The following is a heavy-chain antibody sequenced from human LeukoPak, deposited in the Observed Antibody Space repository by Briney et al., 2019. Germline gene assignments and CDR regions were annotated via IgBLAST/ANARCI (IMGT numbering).Heavy chain of an antibody. J-gene: IGHJ4*02. CDR1: GDSFSYFY. CDR3: ARHYTVVTPDYDS. Sequence: SETLSLTCTVSGDSFSYFYWSWIRQPPGKGLEWIGYIYNSGSTNYNPSLKSRVTISLDTSKNQFSLKLSSVTAADTAVYYCARHYTVVTPDYDSWGQGTLVTVSS. CDR2: IYNSGST. D-gene: IGHD4-23*01. V-gene: IGHV4-59*08.